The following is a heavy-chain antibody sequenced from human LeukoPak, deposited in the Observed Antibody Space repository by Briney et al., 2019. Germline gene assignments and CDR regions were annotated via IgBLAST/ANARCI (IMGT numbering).Heavy chain of an antibody. CDR1: GGSFSGYY. Sequence: SETLSLTCAVYGGSFSGYYWSWIRKPPGRGLEWIGEINHSGRTNYNPSLKSRVTISVDTSKNQFSLKLSSVTAADTAVYYCARGEYSYGIDAFDIRGQGTMVTVSS. V-gene: IGHV4-34*01. CDR2: INHSGRT. J-gene: IGHJ3*02. CDR3: ARGEYSYGIDAFDI. D-gene: IGHD5-18*01.